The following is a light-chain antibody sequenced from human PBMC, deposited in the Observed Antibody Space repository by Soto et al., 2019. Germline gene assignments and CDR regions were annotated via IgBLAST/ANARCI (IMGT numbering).Light chain of an antibody. CDR3: QQYNDWPWT. Sequence: EIVMTQSPATLSVSPGEGATLSCRASQSVSGKLAWYQHQPGQTHRLLIYDASTRATGIPARFSGSGSGTDFTLTISSLQSEDFVVYYCQQYNDWPWTFGQGTKVEIK. CDR2: DAS. V-gene: IGKV3-15*01. CDR1: QSVSGK. J-gene: IGKJ1*01.